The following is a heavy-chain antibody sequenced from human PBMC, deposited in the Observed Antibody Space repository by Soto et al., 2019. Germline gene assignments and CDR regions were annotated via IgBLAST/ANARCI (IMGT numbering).Heavy chain of an antibody. J-gene: IGHJ4*02. D-gene: IGHD1-26*01. CDR1: GFTFSSYG. CDR2: ISYDGSNK. CDR3: AQSKVGATSNYFDY. V-gene: IGHV3-30*03. Sequence: PGGSLRLSCAASGFTFSSYGMHWVRQAPGKGLEWVAVISYDGSNKYYADSVKGRFTISRDNSKNTLYLQLNSLRAEDTAVYYCAQSKVGATSNYFDYWGQGTLVTVSS.